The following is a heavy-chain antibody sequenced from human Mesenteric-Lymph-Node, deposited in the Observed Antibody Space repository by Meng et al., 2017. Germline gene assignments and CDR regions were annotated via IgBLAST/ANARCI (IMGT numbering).Heavy chain of an antibody. CDR1: GFSFSSYV. Sequence: GGSLRLSCAASGFSFSSYVMTWVRQAPGKGLEWVSVIYSSGGTTYYGDSVKGRFTISRDNAKNSLYLQMNSLRAEDTAIYYCAGNIQLRAFDIWGQGTMVTVSS. J-gene: IGHJ3*02. CDR3: AGNIQLRAFDI. CDR2: IYSSGGTT. D-gene: IGHD1-1*01. V-gene: IGHV3-48*03.